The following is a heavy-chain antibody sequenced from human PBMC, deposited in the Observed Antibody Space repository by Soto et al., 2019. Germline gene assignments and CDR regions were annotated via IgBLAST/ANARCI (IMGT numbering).Heavy chain of an antibody. D-gene: IGHD2-15*01. J-gene: IGHJ5*02. V-gene: IGHV1-18*01. Sequence: GASVKVSCKASGYTFTSYGISWVRQAPGQGLEWMGWISAYNGNTNYAQKLQGRVTMTTDTSTSTAYMELRSLRSDDTAVYYCLLSRSPVWFDPWGQGTLVTVSS. CDR1: GYTFTSYG. CDR2: ISAYNGNT. CDR3: LLSRSPVWFDP.